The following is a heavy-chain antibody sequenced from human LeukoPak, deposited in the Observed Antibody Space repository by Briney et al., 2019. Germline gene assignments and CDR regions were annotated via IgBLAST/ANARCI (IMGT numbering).Heavy chain of an antibody. V-gene: IGHV4-39*07. J-gene: IGHJ4*02. Sequence: SETLSLTCTVSGGSISSSSYYWGWIRQPPGEGLEWIGSIYYSGSTYYNPSLKSRVTISVDTSKNQFSLKLSSVTAADTAVYYCARDGDLVSGYDYWGQGTLVTVSS. D-gene: IGHD5-12*01. CDR2: IYYSGST. CDR1: GGSISSSSYY. CDR3: ARDGDLVSGYDY.